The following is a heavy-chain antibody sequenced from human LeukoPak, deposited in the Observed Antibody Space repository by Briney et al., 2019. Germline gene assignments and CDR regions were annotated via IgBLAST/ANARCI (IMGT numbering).Heavy chain of an antibody. Sequence: GGSLRLSCAASGFTFSSYEMNWVRQAPGKGLEWVSYISSSGSTIYYADSVKGRFTISRDNAKNSLYLQMNSLRAEDTAVYYCARVKDPGGYYYYYYMDVWGKGTTVTVSS. V-gene: IGHV3-48*03. D-gene: IGHD3-16*01. CDR2: ISSSGSTI. CDR3: ARVKDPGGYYYYYYMDV. CDR1: GFTFSSYE. J-gene: IGHJ6*03.